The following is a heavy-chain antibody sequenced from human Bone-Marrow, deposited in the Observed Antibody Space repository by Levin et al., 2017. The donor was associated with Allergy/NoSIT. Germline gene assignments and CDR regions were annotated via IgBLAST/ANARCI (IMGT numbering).Heavy chain of an antibody. CDR1: GFTFDTFT. J-gene: IGHJ4*02. V-gene: IGHV3-23*01. Sequence: GGSLRLSCGASGFTFDTFTMSWVRQGPGRGLEWLADISGSGGRTYYADSVKGRFSISRDNSKNIVYLQMNSLRGEDTAVYYCAKNLGADEGDYILTGLFDYWGQGSLVTVSS. CDR2: ISGSGGRT. CDR3: AKNLGADEGDYILTGLFDY. D-gene: IGHD3-9*01.